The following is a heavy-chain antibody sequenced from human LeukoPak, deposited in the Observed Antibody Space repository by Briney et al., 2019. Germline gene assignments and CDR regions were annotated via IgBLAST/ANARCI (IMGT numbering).Heavy chain of an antibody. D-gene: IGHD3-22*01. CDR1: GFTFSDYY. Sequence: PGGSLRLSCAASGFTFSDYYMSWIRRAPGKGLEWVSAIGASGVDTYYADSVRGRFTVSRDNSKNILYLYMSSLRAEDTAVYFCAKRPRDSTGYYLGAFHDWGQGTTVTVSS. J-gene: IGHJ3*01. V-gene: IGHV3-23*01. CDR3: AKRPRDSTGYYLGAFHD. CDR2: IGASGVDT.